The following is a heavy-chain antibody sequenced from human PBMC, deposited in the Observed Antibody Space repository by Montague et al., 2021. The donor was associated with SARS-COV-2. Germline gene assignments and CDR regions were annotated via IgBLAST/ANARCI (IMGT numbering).Heavy chain of an antibody. Sequence: SETLSLTCTVSGGSVSSGSYYWSWIRQPPGKGLEWIGYIYYSGSTNYNPFLKSRVTISLDTSKNQFSLKLTSVTAADTAVYYCARVSLAAAATRSDYWGQGTLVTVSS. V-gene: IGHV4-61*01. J-gene: IGHJ4*02. CDR2: IYYSGST. CDR3: ARVSLAAAATRSDY. D-gene: IGHD6-13*01. CDR1: GGSVSSGSYY.